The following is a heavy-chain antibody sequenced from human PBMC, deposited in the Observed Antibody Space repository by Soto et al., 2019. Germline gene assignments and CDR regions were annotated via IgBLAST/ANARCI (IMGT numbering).Heavy chain of an antibody. V-gene: IGHV3-21*01. Sequence: KAGGSLRLSCAASGFTFRSFTMNWVRQAPGQGLEWVSTISSNSAYIYYTDALRGRFTISRDNAKNSLHLQMNSLRAEDTAVYYCTRDASRDSSARGWFDPWGPGTLVTVSS. CDR2: ISSNSAYI. CDR3: TRDASRDSSARGWFDP. J-gene: IGHJ5*02. D-gene: IGHD6-13*01. CDR1: GFTFRSFT.